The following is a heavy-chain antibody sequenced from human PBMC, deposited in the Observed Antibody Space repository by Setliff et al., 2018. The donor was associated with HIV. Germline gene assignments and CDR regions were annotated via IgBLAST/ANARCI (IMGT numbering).Heavy chain of an antibody. V-gene: IGHV4-28*01. CDR2: VYNSGNT. Sequence: SETLSLTCAVYGYSIRSSYWRGWIRQSPWKGLEWIGNVYNSGNTYYNPSLKRRVTMSVDTFKNQSSLKLSSVTAVDTAVYYCARSALLFDKADWYFDLWGRGTLVTVSS. CDR1: GYSIRSSYW. D-gene: IGHD3-10*01. CDR3: ARSALLFDKADWYFDL. J-gene: IGHJ2*01.